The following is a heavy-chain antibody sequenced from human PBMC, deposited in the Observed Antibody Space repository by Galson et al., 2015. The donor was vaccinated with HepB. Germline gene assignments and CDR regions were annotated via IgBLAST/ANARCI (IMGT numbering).Heavy chain of an antibody. J-gene: IGHJ4*02. Sequence: PALVTPPHTLTLTCTFSGFSLSPSGVGVGWIRQPPGKALEWLALIYWDDDKRYSPSLKSRLTITKDTSKNQVVLTMTNMDPVDTATYCCAHGTMVQRVMGVLDYWGQGTPVTVSS. CDR1: GFSLSPSGVG. V-gene: IGHV2-5*02. CDR3: AHGTMVQRVMGVLDY. CDR2: IYWDDDK. D-gene: IGHD3-10*01.